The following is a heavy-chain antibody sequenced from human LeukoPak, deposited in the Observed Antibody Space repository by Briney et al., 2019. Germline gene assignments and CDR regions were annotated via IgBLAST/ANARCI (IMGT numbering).Heavy chain of an antibody. V-gene: IGHV4-34*01. Sequence: GSLRLSCAASGFTFSSYWMSWVRQPPGKGLEWIGEINHSGSTNYNPSLKSRVTISVDTSKNQFSLKLSSVTAADTAVYYCARERDYYDSSGYYYYFDHWGQGTLVTVSS. CDR2: INHSGST. J-gene: IGHJ4*02. D-gene: IGHD3-22*01. CDR3: ARERDYYDSSGYYYYFDH. CDR1: GFTFSSYW.